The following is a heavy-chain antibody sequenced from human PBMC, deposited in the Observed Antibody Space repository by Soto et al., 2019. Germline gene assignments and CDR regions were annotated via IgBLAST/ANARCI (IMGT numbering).Heavy chain of an antibody. V-gene: IGHV3-30*18. CDR1: GFTFSSYG. D-gene: IGHD2-2*01. CDR3: AKCCRTSCYCGFDY. Sequence: GGSLRLSCAASGFTFSSYGMHWVRQAPGKGLEWVAVISYDGSNKYYADSVKGRFTISRDNSKNTLYLQMNSLRAEDTAVYYCAKCCRTSCYCGFDYWGQGTLVTVSA. CDR2: ISYDGSNK. J-gene: IGHJ4*02.